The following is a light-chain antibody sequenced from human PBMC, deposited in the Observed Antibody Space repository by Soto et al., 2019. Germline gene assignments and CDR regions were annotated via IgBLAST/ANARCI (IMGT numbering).Light chain of an antibody. V-gene: IGKV1-5*03. CDR1: QSVGRW. Sequence: DIQMTQSPSTLSASVGDRVNITCRASQSVGRWLAWYQQKPGKAHKLLVFSASRLHSGRPSRFSGSGSGTDFTLTISSLQPDDFATYYCQQYNSFSTFGQGTKLEIK. J-gene: IGKJ2*01. CDR2: SAS. CDR3: QQYNSFST.